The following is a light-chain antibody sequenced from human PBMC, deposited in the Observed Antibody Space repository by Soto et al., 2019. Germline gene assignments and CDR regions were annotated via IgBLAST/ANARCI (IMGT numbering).Light chain of an antibody. CDR3: QQYNNWPRT. V-gene: IGKV3-15*01. Sequence: EIVMTQSPATLSVSPGERATLSCRASQSVSSNLAWYQQKPGHAPRLLIYGASTRATRIPARFSGSGSGTEFTLTISSLQYEDFADYYCQQYNNWPRTFGQGTKVEIK. J-gene: IGKJ1*01. CDR2: GAS. CDR1: QSVSSN.